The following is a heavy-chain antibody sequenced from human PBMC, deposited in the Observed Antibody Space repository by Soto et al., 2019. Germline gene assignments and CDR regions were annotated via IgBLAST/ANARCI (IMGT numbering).Heavy chain of an antibody. D-gene: IGHD5-12*01. J-gene: IGHJ4*02. CDR1: DFSFSNAW. Sequence: PGGSLRLSCAASDFSFSNAWMNWVSQAPGKGLEWVGRIKSKTDGGTAEYAAPVRGRFTISRDDSKNTLYLQMNSLKADDTAVYYFTPERRGYSDYDAFDYWGQGTLVTAPQ. V-gene: IGHV3-15*07. CDR3: TPERRGYSDYDAFDY. CDR2: IKSKTDGGTA.